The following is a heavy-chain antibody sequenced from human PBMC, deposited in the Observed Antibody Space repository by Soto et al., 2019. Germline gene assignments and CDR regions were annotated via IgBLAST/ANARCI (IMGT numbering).Heavy chain of an antibody. Sequence: QVQLVQSGAVVKKPGASVKVSCKASGYTFTSYYMHWVRQAPGQGLEWMGIINPSGGSTSYAQKFQGRVTMTRDTSASTVYMELSSLRAEDTAVYYCARADYYYGMDVWGQGTTVTVSS. V-gene: IGHV1-46*01. CDR2: INPSGGST. J-gene: IGHJ6*02. CDR1: GYTFTSYY. CDR3: ARADYYYGMDV.